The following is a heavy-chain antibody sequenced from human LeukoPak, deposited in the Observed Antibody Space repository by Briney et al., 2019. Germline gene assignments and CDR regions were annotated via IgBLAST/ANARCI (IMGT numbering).Heavy chain of an antibody. CDR2: ISGSGGST. Sequence: GGSLRLSCAASGFTFSSYGMSWVRQAPGKGLEWVSAISGSGGSTYYADSVKGRFTISRDNSKNTLYLQMNSLRAEDTAVYYCAKLKVAVVVVAATDYWGQGTLVTVSS. D-gene: IGHD2-15*01. V-gene: IGHV3-23*01. CDR3: AKLKVAVVVVAATDY. J-gene: IGHJ4*02. CDR1: GFTFSSYG.